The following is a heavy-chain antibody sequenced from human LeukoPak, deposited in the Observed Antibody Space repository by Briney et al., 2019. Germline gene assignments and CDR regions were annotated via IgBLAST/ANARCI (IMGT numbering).Heavy chain of an antibody. CDR3: AKDFRGYCGGDCYLFDY. CDR1: EFTFDNYA. V-gene: IGHV3-23*01. J-gene: IGHJ4*02. D-gene: IGHD2-21*02. CDR2: ISGSGYYS. Sequence: GGSLRLSCAASEFTFDNYAMSWVRQAPGKGLEWVSVISGSGYYSYYADSVKGRFTVSRDNSKTTLYLQMSSLRADDTAVYYCAKDFRGYCGGDCYLFDYWGQGTLVTVSS.